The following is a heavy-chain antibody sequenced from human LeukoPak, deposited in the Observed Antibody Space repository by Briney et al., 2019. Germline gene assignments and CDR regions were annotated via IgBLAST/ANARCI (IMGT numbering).Heavy chain of an antibody. V-gene: IGHV3-74*01. D-gene: IGHD3-16*01. CDR3: AREWGAAFDY. CDR1: GFTFSSYW. Sequence: GGSLRLSCAASGFTFSSYWMPWVRQAPGQGLVWVSRIHSDGYSTTYADSVKGRFIISRDNAKNTLYLQMNSPRAEDTAVYYCAREWGAAFDYWGQGTLVTVSS. CDR2: IHSDGYST. J-gene: IGHJ4*02.